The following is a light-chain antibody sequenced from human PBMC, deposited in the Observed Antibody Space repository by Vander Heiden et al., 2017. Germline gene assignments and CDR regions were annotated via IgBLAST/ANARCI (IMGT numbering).Light chain of an antibody. CDR3: QQLHSYPRA. CDR1: QGISSY. Sequence: DIQLTQSPSFLSASVGDRVTITCRASQGISSYLAWYQQKPGKAPKLLIYAASTLQGGVPSRFSGSGSGTEFTLTISSLQPEDFATYYCQQLHSYPRAFGPGTKVDIK. J-gene: IGKJ3*01. V-gene: IGKV1-9*01. CDR2: AAS.